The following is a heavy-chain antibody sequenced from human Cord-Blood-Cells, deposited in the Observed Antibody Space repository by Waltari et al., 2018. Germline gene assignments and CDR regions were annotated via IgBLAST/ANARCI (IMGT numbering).Heavy chain of an antibody. J-gene: IGHJ4*02. CDR2: ISSSSSSI. CDR3: ARDRDSSSWFDY. Sequence: EVQLVESGGGLVKPGGSLRVSCAASGFTFSSYNMNWVRQAQGVWLEWISSISSSSSSIYYPDSVKGRFTISRDNAKNSLYLQMNSLRADDTAVYYCARDRDSSSWFDYWGQGTLVTVSS. V-gene: IGHV3-21*01. D-gene: IGHD6-13*01. CDR1: GFTFSSYN.